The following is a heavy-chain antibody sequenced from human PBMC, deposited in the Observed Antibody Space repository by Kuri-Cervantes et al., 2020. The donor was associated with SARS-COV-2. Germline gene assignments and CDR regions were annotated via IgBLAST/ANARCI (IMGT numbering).Heavy chain of an antibody. CDR3: ARDYDFG. V-gene: IGHV4-34*01. CDR1: GGSFSGYY. J-gene: IGHJ4*02. Sequence: GSLRLSCAVYGGSFSGYYWSWIRQPPGKGLEWIGEINHSGSTNYNPSLKSRVTISVDTSKNQFSLKLSSATAADTAVYYCARDYDFGGGQGTLVTVSS. CDR2: INHSGST. D-gene: IGHD3-3*01.